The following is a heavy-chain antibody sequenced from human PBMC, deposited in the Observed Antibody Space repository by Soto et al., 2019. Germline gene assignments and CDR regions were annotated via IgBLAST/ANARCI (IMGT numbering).Heavy chain of an antibody. CDR2: ITGGGDTA. J-gene: IGHJ4*02. Sequence: GGSLRLSCAASGFTFSNYAMTWVRQAPGRGLEWVSVITGGGDTAYYAASVKGRFTISRDNSKNTLYLQMNSLRAEDTALYYCAKRDRSNWSYFDYWGQGTLVTVSS. D-gene: IGHD1-20*01. CDR1: GFTFSNYA. V-gene: IGHV3-23*01. CDR3: AKRDRSNWSYFDY.